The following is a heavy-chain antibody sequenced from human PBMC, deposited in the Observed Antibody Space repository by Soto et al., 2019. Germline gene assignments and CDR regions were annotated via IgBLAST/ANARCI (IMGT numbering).Heavy chain of an antibody. J-gene: IGHJ6*03. CDR3: ARRARPDFYYMDA. Sequence: EVQLAESGGGLAQPGGSLRLSCAASGFTLSGYAMDWVRQAPGKGLEYVSGISSNGVGTYYANSVQGRFTISRDNSKNAVYPQMASLRAEDMAVYYCARRARPDFYYMDAWGKGTTVTVSS. D-gene: IGHD6-6*01. V-gene: IGHV3-64*01. CDR2: ISSNGVGT. CDR1: GFTLSGYA.